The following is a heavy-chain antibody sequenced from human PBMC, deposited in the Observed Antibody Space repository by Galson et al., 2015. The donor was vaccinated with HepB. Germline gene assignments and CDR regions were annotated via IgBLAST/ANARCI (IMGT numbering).Heavy chain of an antibody. J-gene: IGHJ4*02. Sequence: SVKVSCKASGYTFTSHAIHWVRQAPGQRLEWMGWISTDTTDNGNTKYSQKFQGRVTITRDTSASIVNMELSSLRSADTAVYYCARVKGYCSGGTCYSIDGLDYWGQGTLVTVSS. CDR2: ISTDTTDNGNT. CDR1: GYTFTSHA. D-gene: IGHD2-15*01. V-gene: IGHV1-3*04. CDR3: ARVKGYCSGGTCYSIDGLDY.